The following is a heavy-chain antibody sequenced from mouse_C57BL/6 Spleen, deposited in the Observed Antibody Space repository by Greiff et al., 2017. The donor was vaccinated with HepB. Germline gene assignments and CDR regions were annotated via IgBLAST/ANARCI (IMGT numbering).Heavy chain of an antibody. D-gene: IGHD2-3*01. CDR1: GFTFSSYG. CDR2: ISSGGSYT. Sequence: EVMLVESGGDLVKPGGSLKLSCAASGFTFSSYGMSWVRQTPDKRLEWVATISSGGSYTYYPDSVKGRFTISRDNAKNTLYLQMSSLKSEDTAMYYCARLGGWSFAYWGQGTLVTVSA. V-gene: IGHV5-6*01. CDR3: ARLGGWSFAY. J-gene: IGHJ3*01.